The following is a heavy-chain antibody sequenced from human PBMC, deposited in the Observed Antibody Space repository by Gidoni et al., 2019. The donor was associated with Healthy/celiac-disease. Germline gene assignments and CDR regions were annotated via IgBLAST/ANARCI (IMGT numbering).Heavy chain of an antibody. J-gene: IGHJ4*02. CDR3: AKDAGYSSGWYSDY. CDR1: GFTFSSYG. V-gene: IGHV3-30*18. Sequence: QVQLVESGGGVVQPGRSLRLSCAASGFTFSSYGMHWVRQAPGKGLEWVAVISYDGSNKYYADSVKGRFTNSRDNSKNTLYLQMNSLRAEDTAVYYCAKDAGYSSGWYSDYWGQGTLVTVSS. D-gene: IGHD6-19*01. CDR2: ISYDGSNK.